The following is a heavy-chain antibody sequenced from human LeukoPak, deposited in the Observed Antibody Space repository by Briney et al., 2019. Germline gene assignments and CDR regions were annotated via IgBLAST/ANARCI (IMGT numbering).Heavy chain of an antibody. CDR3: ARDQSDYYDSSGYPFDY. Sequence: PSETLSLTCTVSGGSISSSSYYWGWIRQPPVKGLEWIVSSRVTISVDTSKNQFSLKLSSVTAADTAVYYCARDQSDYYDSSGYPFDYWGQGTLVTVSS. D-gene: IGHD3-22*01. V-gene: IGHV4-39*07. J-gene: IGHJ4*02. CDR1: GGSISSSSYY.